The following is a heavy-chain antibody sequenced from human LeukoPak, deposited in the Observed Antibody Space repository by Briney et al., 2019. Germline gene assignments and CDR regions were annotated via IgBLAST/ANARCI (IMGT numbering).Heavy chain of an antibody. V-gene: IGHV1-3*01. Sequence: ASVKVSCKASGYTFTTYAIHWVRQAPGQRLEWMGWINADNGNTEYSQKFQGRVTITADESTSTAYMELSSLRSEDTAVYYCARRQSGVVIIGDNWFDPWGQGTLVTVSS. D-gene: IGHD3-3*01. CDR1: GYTFTTYA. J-gene: IGHJ5*02. CDR2: INADNGNT. CDR3: ARRQSGVVIIGDNWFDP.